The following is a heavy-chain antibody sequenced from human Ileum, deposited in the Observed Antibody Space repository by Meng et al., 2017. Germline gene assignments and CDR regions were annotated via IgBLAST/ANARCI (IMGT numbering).Heavy chain of an antibody. CDR2: INPHSGDT. CDR3: VREFRGGYFDY. V-gene: IGHV1-2*06. Sequence: QLVHCGAGVKKPGASVTVSCTTSDYSSTAYYLHWVRQAPGQGLEWMGRINPHSGDTNYAPKFQGRLTMTRDTSANTVYMELGSLKSEDTAVYYCVREFRGGYFDYWGQGTLVTVSS. D-gene: IGHD3-16*01. J-gene: IGHJ4*02. CDR1: DYSSTAYY.